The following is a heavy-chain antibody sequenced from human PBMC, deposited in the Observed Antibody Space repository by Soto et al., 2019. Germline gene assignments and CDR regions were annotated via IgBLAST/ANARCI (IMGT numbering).Heavy chain of an antibody. CDR3: AKDRGTWAYEY. J-gene: IGHJ4*02. Sequence: GGSLRLSCAASGFSFCSYGMHWVRQAPGKGLEWVSLISYDGGNKYYADSVKGRFTVSRDNSKNTLYLQMNSLRAEDTAVYYCAKDRGTWAYEYWGQGTLVTVSS. D-gene: IGHD3-10*01. CDR1: GFSFCSYG. V-gene: IGHV3-30*18. CDR2: ISYDGGNK.